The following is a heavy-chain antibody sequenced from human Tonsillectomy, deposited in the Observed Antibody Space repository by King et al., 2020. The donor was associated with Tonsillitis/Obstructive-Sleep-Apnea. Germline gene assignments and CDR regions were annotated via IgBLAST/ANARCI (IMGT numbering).Heavy chain of an antibody. Sequence: HVQLQQWGAGLLKPSETLSLTCAVYGGSFSGYYWSWIRQPPGKGLEWIGEINHFGSTSYNPSLKSRVTISADTSKNQFSLKLNSLTAADTAVYCCARGWGDIVVVVGATRGYGYSHWGQGTLVTVSS. CDR3: ARGWGDIVVVVGATRGYGYSH. J-gene: IGHJ4*02. D-gene: IGHD2-15*01. CDR2: INHFGST. CDR1: GGSFSGYY. V-gene: IGHV4-34*01.